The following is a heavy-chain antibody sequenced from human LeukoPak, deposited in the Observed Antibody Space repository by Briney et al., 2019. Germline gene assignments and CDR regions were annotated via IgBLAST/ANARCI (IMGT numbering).Heavy chain of an antibody. Sequence: ASVKVSCKASGYTFTSYGISWVRQAPGQGLEWMGWISAYNGNTNYAQKLQGRVTMTTDTSTSTAYMELRSLRSDDTAVYYCARNQWELLMGYYFDDWGQGTLVTVSS. V-gene: IGHV1-18*01. CDR3: ARNQWELLMGYYFDD. CDR1: GYTFTSYG. CDR2: ISAYNGNT. J-gene: IGHJ4*02. D-gene: IGHD1-26*01.